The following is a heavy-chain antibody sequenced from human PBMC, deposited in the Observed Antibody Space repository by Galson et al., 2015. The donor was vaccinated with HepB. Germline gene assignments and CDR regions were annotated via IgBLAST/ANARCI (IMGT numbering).Heavy chain of an antibody. CDR2: TSVHNDQT. CDR1: GYTFTNYG. J-gene: IGHJ3*02. V-gene: IGHV1-18*04. CDR3: ARAPSGAFDI. Sequence: SVKVSCKASGYTFTNYGISWVRQAPGQGLEWMGWTSVHNDQTNYAQKFQDRVTVTTDTSTNTAYMELRSLRSDDTAMYYCARAPSGAFDIWGQGTLVTVSS.